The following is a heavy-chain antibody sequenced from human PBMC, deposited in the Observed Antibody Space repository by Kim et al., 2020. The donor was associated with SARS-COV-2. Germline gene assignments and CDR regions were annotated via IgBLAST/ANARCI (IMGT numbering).Heavy chain of an antibody. J-gene: IGHJ4*02. CDR2: IKSKTSGGTT. D-gene: IGHD5-12*01. Sequence: GGSLRLSCAASGFSFSNAWMSWVRQAPGKGLEWVGRIKSKTSGGTTDYAAPVKGRFTILRDDSKNTLYLQMNSLRSEDTAVYYCTTNSGYGIDSWGQGTLVTASS. CDR1: GFSFSNAW. V-gene: IGHV3-15*01. CDR3: TTNSGYGIDS.